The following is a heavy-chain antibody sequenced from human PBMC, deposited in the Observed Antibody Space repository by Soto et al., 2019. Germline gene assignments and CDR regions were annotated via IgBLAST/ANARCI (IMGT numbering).Heavy chain of an antibody. J-gene: IGHJ5*02. D-gene: IGHD3-10*01. CDR3: ARRYYYGSGSWALNWFDP. V-gene: IGHV3-30*03. Sequence: LRLSCAASGFTFSSYGMHWVRQAPGKGLEWVAVISYDGSNKYYADSVKGRFTISRDNSKNTLYLQMNSLRAEDTAVYYCARRYYYGSGSWALNWFDPWGQGTLVTVSS. CDR1: GFTFSSYG. CDR2: ISYDGSNK.